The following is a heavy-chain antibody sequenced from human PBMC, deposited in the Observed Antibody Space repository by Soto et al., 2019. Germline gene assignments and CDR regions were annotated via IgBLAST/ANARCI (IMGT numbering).Heavy chain of an antibody. CDR1: GLSFSDYW. V-gene: IGHV3-74*01. Sequence: EVRLAESGGGLVQPGGSLRLSCVASGLSFSDYWIHWVRQAPGKGLIWVSGIRSGGDTDYADTVKGRFTISRDNARNTVYLHMNNLSADDTAVYYCGRVDWTAGADWGQGTRVTVSS. D-gene: IGHD1-1*01. CDR3: GRVDWTAGAD. CDR2: IRSGGDT. J-gene: IGHJ4*02.